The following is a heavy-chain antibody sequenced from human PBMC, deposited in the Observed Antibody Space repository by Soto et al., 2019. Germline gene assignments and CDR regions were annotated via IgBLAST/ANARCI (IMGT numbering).Heavy chain of an antibody. CDR1: GFTFSSYW. D-gene: IGHD2-15*01. V-gene: IGHV3-7*05. J-gene: IGHJ4*01. CDR3: ARVKSLAGEY. CDR2: IKQDGNER. Sequence: EVQLVESGGGLVQPGGSLRLSCAASGFTFSSYWMSWVRQVPGKGLEWVANIKQDGNERYYVDSVKGRFTISRDNAKNSLYLQMNSLTAEDTAVYYCARVKSLAGEYWGHGTLVTVSS.